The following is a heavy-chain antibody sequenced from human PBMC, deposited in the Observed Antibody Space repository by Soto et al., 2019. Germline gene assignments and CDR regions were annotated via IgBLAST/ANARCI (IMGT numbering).Heavy chain of an antibody. J-gene: IGHJ4*02. CDR2: IYCNDDK. Sequence: TLTCTSWWSSLHYQGQGVGWIRQPPGNAPEWLAVIYCNDDKLYSPSLESRLTITKDTSKDQVVLTMSNMDSVDTATYYCARRNGCFDYWGQGALVTVS. CDR3: ARRNGCFDY. CDR1: WSSLHYQGQG. D-gene: IGHD6-19*01. V-gene: IGHV2-5*01.